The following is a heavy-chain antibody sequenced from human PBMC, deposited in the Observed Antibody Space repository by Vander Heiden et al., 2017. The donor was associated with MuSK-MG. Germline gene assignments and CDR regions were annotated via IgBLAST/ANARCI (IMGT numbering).Heavy chain of an antibody. D-gene: IGHD2-2*01. CDR1: VFTFSTYG. Sequence: QVQPVEPGGGVVQPGRSLRLSCAASVFTFSTYGMHWVRQARGKGLEWVATIWHDGSNKDYADSVKGRFTISRDNSKNMLYLQMNSLTAEDTAVYYCARASACSRTSCFEGYWGQGTLVTVSS. V-gene: IGHV3-33*01. CDR2: IWHDGSNK. CDR3: ARASACSRTSCFEGY. J-gene: IGHJ4*02.